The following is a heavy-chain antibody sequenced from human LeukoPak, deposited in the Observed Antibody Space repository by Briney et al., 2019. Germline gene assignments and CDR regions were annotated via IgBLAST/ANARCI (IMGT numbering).Heavy chain of an antibody. CDR3: ATVLLEMATWSPFDY. J-gene: IGHJ4*02. CDR2: MNPNSGNT. CDR1: GYTFSSHD. V-gene: IGHV1-8*01. Sequence: ASVKVSCKASGYTFSSHDINWVRQVPGHGLEWLGWMNPNSGNTGYAQKFQGRVAMTRGSSIGTAYMELSSLRSEDTAVYYCATVLLEMATWSPFDYWGQGTLVAVSS. D-gene: IGHD5-24*01.